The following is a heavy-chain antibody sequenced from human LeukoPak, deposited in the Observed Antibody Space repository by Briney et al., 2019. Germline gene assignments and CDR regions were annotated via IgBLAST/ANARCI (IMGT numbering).Heavy chain of an antibody. CDR3: ARGRSLGLDY. CDR1: GGSFSGYY. J-gene: IGHJ4*02. D-gene: IGHD6-13*01. CDR2: INHSGST. Sequence: PSETLSLTCAVYGGSFSGYYWSWIRQPPRKGLEWIGEINHSGSTNYNPSLKSRVTISVDTSKNQFSLKLSSVTAADTAVYYCARGRSLGLDYWGQGTLVTVSS. V-gene: IGHV4-34*01.